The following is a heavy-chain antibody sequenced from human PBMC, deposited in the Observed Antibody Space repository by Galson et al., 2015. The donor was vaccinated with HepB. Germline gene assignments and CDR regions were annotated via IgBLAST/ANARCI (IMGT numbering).Heavy chain of an antibody. CDR3: AKSGAVGGTGHAWGTYGTDV. Sequence: SLRLSCAASGFTFSSYAMTWVRQAPGMGLEWVSVIGDSGGNTFYADSVKGRFTTSRDNSKNTLYLQLNSLRAEDAAIYFCAKSGAVGGTGHAWGTYGTDVWGQGTTVTVSS. J-gene: IGHJ6*02. CDR2: IGDSGGNT. V-gene: IGHV3-23*01. D-gene: IGHD3-16*01. CDR1: GFTFSSYA.